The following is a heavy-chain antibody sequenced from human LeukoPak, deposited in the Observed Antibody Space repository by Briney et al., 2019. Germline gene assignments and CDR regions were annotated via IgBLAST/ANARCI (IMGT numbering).Heavy chain of an antibody. J-gene: IGHJ4*02. CDR3: ARSAYCSSTSCHRGYDY. CDR2: INHSGST. CDR1: GGSFSGYY. D-gene: IGHD2-2*01. Sequence: SEALSLTCAVYGGSFSGYYWNWIRQPPGKGLEWIGEINHSGSTNYNPSLKSRVTISVDTSKNQFSLKLTSMTAADTAVYYCARSAYCSSTSCHRGYDYWGQGTLVTVSS. V-gene: IGHV4-34*01.